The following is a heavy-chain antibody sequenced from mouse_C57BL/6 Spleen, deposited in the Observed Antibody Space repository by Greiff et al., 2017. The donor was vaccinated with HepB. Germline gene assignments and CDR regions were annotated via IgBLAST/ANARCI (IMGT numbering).Heavy chain of an antibody. V-gene: IGHV14-1*01. J-gene: IGHJ1*03. CDR2: IDPEDGDT. Sequence: EVQLQQSGAELVRPGASVKLSCTASGFNIKDYYMHWVKQRPEQGLEWIGRIDPEDGDTEYAPKFQGKATMTADTSSNTAYLQLSSLTSEATAVYYCTLTTVVARYFDVWGTGTTVTVSS. CDR3: TLTTVVARYFDV. D-gene: IGHD1-1*01. CDR1: GFNIKDYY.